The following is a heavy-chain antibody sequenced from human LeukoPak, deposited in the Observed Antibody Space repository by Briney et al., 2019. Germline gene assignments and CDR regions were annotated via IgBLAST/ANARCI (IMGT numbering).Heavy chain of an antibody. CDR1: GFTFSSYA. D-gene: IGHD2-2*01. V-gene: IGHV3-23*01. CDR3: AKDRSVAPISTLFDF. J-gene: IGHJ4*02. CDR2: ISNTGGST. Sequence: GGSLRLSCAASGFTFSSYAMSWVRQAPGKGLESISTISNTGGSTYYADSVKGRFTVSRDNSKSTVYLQMNSLRAEDTAVYYCAKDRSVAPISTLFDFWGQGSLVTVSS.